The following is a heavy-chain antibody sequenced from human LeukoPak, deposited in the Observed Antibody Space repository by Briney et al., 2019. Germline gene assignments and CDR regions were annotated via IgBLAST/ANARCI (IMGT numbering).Heavy chain of an antibody. CDR3: ARDPAIAVAGKGYFQH. CDR2: ISAYNGNT. J-gene: IGHJ1*01. CDR1: GYTFTSYG. D-gene: IGHD6-19*01. Sequence: ASVKVSCKASGYTFTSYGISWVRQAPGQGLEWMGWISAYNGNTNYAQKLQDRVTMTTDTSTSTAYMEVRSLRSDDTAVYYCARDPAIAVAGKGYFQHWGQGTLVAVSS. V-gene: IGHV1-18*01.